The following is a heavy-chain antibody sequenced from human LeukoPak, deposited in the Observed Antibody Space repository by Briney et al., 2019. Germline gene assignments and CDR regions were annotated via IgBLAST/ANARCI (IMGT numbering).Heavy chain of an antibody. V-gene: IGHV4-59*08. Sequence: SETLSLTCTVSGGSINNYYWNWIRRPPGKGLEWIGYIYYSGSTNYSPSLKSRVTISVDTSKNQFSLKLNSVTAADTAVYYCARQGGYSSSPDFWGQGALVTVSP. J-gene: IGHJ4*02. CDR3: ARQGGYSSSPDF. D-gene: IGHD6-13*01. CDR2: IYYSGST. CDR1: GGSINNYY.